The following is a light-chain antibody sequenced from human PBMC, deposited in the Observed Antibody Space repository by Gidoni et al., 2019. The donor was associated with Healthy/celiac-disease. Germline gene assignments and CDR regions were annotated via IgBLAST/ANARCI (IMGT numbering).Light chain of an antibody. V-gene: IGKV4-1*01. Sequence: DIGMTQSPDSLAVSLGERATINCKSSQSVLYSSNNKNYLAWYQQKPGQPPKLLIYWASTRESGVPDRFSGSGSGTDFTLTISSLQAEDVAVYYCQQYYSTPHFGQGTRLEIK. CDR1: QSVLYSSNNKNY. J-gene: IGKJ5*01. CDR2: WAS. CDR3: QQYYSTPH.